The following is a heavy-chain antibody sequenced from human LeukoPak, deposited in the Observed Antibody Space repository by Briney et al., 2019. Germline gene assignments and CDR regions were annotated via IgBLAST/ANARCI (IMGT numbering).Heavy chain of an antibody. Sequence: GGSLRLSCAASGFTFSDYSMNWVRQAPGRGLEWVSSISSSGTYIYYADSMKGRFTISRDNAKNSLFLQMNSLRAEDTAVYYCAKDGVSHMDVWGKGTTVTVSS. CDR3: AKDGVSHMDV. CDR2: ISSSGTYI. CDR1: GFTFSDYS. D-gene: IGHD3-16*01. J-gene: IGHJ6*03. V-gene: IGHV3-21*01.